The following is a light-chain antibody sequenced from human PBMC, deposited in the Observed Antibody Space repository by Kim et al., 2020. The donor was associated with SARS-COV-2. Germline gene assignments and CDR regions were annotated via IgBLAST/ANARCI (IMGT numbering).Light chain of an antibody. CDR3: QQYNNWPYT. V-gene: IGKV3-15*01. CDR1: QSVSSN. CDR2: GAS. Sequence: SVSPGERATLSCRASQSVSSNLARYQQKAGQAPRLLIYGASTRATGIPSRFSGSGSGTEFTLTISSLQSEDFAVYSCQQYNNWPYTFGQGTKLEI. J-gene: IGKJ2*01.